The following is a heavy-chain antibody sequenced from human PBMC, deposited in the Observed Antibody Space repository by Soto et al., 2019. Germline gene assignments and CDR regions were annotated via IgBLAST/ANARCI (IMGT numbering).Heavy chain of an antibody. J-gene: IGHJ4*02. D-gene: IGHD1-26*01. CDR2: ISGSGGST. CDR3: AKDHDRGSYFSRFDY. Sequence: GGSLRLSCAASGFTFSSYAMSWVRQAPGKGLEWVSAISGSGGSTYYADSVKGRFTISRDNSKNTLYLQMNSLRAEDTAVYYCAKDHDRGSYFSRFDYWGQGTLVTVSS. CDR1: GFTFSSYA. V-gene: IGHV3-23*01.